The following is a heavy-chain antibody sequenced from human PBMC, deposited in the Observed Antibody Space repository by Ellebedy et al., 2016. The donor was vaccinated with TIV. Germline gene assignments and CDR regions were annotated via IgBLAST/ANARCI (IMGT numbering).Heavy chain of an antibody. CDR1: GGSISSYY. CDR3: ARGEDSGYGP. V-gene: IGHV4-59*12. Sequence: SETLSLTCAVSGGSISSYYWSWIRQPPGKGLEWIGYIYYSGSTNYNPSLKSRVTISVDTSKNQFSLKLSSVTAADTAVYYCARGEDSGYGPWGQGTLVTVSS. D-gene: IGHD5-12*01. J-gene: IGHJ5*02. CDR2: IYYSGST.